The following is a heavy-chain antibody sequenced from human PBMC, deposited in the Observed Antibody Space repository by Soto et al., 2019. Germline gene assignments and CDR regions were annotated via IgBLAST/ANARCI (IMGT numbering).Heavy chain of an antibody. Sequence: GGSLRLSCAASGFTFSNACINWVRQTPGKGLEWVGRVKSKTDGGTTDFAAPVKGRFAISRDDSKNMVYLEMNSLKTEDTAINYCTTDSYITSIIVRFDYWGHGTLVTVSS. V-gene: IGHV3-15*07. CDR2: VKSKTDGGTT. CDR1: GFTFSNAC. D-gene: IGHD3-22*01. CDR3: TTDSYITSIIVRFDY. J-gene: IGHJ4*01.